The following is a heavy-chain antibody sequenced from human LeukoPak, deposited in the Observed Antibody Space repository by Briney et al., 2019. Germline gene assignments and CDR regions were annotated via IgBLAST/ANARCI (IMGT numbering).Heavy chain of an antibody. J-gene: IGHJ3*02. CDR3: ARDGNFGYDAFDI. CDR1: GFSFGAYN. Sequence: GGSLRLSCEGSGFSFGAYNMNWVRQAPGKGLESISYISSSSATIFYADSVNGRFTISRDNSKNTLYLQVNSLRAEDTALYYCARDGNFGYDAFDIWGQGTMVTVSS. CDR2: ISSSSATI. D-gene: IGHD3-10*01. V-gene: IGHV3-48*01.